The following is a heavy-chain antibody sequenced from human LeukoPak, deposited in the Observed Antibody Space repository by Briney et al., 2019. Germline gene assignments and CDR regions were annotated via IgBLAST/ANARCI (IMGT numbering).Heavy chain of an antibody. V-gene: IGHV4-31*03. D-gene: IGHD1-1*01. J-gene: IGHJ6*02. CDR2: IYYSGST. CDR1: GGSISSGGYY. CDR3: ASLGMWNDYGMDV. Sequence: SETLSLTCTVSGGSISSGGYYWSWIRQHPGKGLEWIGYIYYSGSTYYNPSLKSRVTISVDTSKNQFSLKLSSVTAADTAVYYCASLGMWNDYGMDVWGQGTTVTVSS.